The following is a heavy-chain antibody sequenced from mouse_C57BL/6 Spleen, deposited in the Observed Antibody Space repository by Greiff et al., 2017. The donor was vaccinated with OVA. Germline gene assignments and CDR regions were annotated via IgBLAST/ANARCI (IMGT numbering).Heavy chain of an antibody. V-gene: IGHV1-18*01. CDR3: AREGSTPWFAY. D-gene: IGHD2-1*01. CDR1: GYTFTDYN. CDR2: INPNNGGT. Sequence: EVQLQQSGPELVKPGASVKIPCKASGYTFTDYNMDWVKQSHGKSLEWIGDINPNNGGTIYNQKFKGKATLTVDKSSSTAYMQLSSLTSEDSAVYSCAREGSTPWFAYWGQGTLVTVSA. J-gene: IGHJ3*01.